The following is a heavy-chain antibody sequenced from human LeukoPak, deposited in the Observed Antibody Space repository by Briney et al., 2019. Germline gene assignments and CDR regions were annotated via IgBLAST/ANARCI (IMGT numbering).Heavy chain of an antibody. V-gene: IGHV4-39*01. J-gene: IGHJ3*02. D-gene: IGHD3-3*01. CDR2: IYYSGST. Sequence: SETLSLTCTVSGGSISSSSYYWGWIRQPPGKGLEWIGSIYYSGSTYYNPSLKSRVTISVDTSKNQFSLKLSSVTAADTAVYYCASLGSYYDFWSGYYTLGAFDIWGQGTMVTVSS. CDR1: GGSISSSSYY. CDR3: ASLGSYYDFWSGYYTLGAFDI.